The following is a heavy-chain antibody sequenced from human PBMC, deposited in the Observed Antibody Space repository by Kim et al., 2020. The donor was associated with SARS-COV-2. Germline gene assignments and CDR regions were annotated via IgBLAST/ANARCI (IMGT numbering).Heavy chain of an antibody. CDR2: ISGSGGST. J-gene: IGHJ4*02. Sequence: GGSLRLSCAASGFTFSSYAMSWVRQAPGKGLEWVSAISGSGGSTYYADSVKGRFTISRDNSKNTLCLQMNSLRAEDTAVYYCAKTPSGPLSITSFGVVGGRACDYWGRETLVTVSS. CDR3: AKTPSGPLSITSFGVVGGRACDY. D-gene: IGHD3-3*01. CDR1: GFTFSSYA. V-gene: IGHV3-23*01.